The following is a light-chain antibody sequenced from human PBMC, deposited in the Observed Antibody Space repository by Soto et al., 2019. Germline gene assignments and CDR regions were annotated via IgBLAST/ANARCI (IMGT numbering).Light chain of an antibody. V-gene: IGLV3-21*02. CDR3: QVWDTSTDHVV. J-gene: IGLJ2*01. CDR1: NIGIKS. CDR2: EDS. Sequence: SYELTQPPSVSVAPGQTARITCGGNNIGIKSVHWYQQKPGQAPVLVVYEDSDRPSGIPERFSGSNSGNTATLTISRVEAGDEADYYCQVWDTSTDHVVFGGGTKLTVL.